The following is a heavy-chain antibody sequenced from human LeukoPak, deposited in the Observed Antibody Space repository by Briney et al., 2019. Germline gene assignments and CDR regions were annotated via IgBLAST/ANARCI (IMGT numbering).Heavy chain of an antibody. CDR3: AREIITFGHHYFDY. Sequence: GGSLRLSCAASGFTFSSYTMNWVRQAPGKGLEWVSYITSSSSGIYYSDSVKGRFTISRDNAKNTLYLQINSLRAEDTAVYYCAREIITFGHHYFDYWGQGTLFTVSS. CDR2: ITSSSSGI. D-gene: IGHD3-10*01. V-gene: IGHV3-48*04. J-gene: IGHJ4*02. CDR1: GFTFSSYT.